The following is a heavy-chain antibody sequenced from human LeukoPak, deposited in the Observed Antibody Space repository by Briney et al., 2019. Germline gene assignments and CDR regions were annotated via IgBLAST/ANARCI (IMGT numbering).Heavy chain of an antibody. J-gene: IGHJ4*02. CDR1: GYIFTAYY. CDR3: ARGRDWNYAFDY. CDR2: INPNNGGT. Sequence: GASVKVSCKASGYIFTAYYMHWVRQAPGQGLEWMGWINPNNGGTNYAQKFQGRVTMTRDTSISTAYMELRSLKSDDTAVYYCARGRDWNYAFDYWGQGTLVTVSS. V-gene: IGHV1-2*02. D-gene: IGHD1-7*01.